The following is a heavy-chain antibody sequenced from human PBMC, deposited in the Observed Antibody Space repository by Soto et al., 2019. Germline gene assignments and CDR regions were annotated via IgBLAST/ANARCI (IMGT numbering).Heavy chain of an antibody. V-gene: IGHV4-31*03. CDR2: IYYTGTT. CDR3: AKDPSPQPTTVVTPGWFDP. CDR1: GGSIRDGGYY. Sequence: SETLYLTCTVSGGSIRDGGYYWSWIRQHPGKGLEWIGYIYYTGTTYYNPSFKGRVIISVDLSKGQFSLKLSSVTAADTAFYYCAKDPSPQPTTVVTPGWFDPWGQGILVTVSS. J-gene: IGHJ5*02. D-gene: IGHD4-17*01.